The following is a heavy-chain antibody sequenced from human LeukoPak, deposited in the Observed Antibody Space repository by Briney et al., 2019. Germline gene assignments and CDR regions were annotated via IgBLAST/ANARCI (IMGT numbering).Heavy chain of an antibody. J-gene: IGHJ4*02. D-gene: IGHD1-1*01. CDR3: ATSTMTTGPYPPPKYLY. V-gene: IGHV4-39*07. CDR2: IYYSGST. Sequence: SETLSLACTVSGGSISSSSYYWGWIRQPPGKGLEWIGSIYYSGSTYYNPSLKSRLTMSVDTSKNQFSLTLNSMTAADTALYYCATSTMTTGPYPPPKYLYWGPGTLVTVSS. CDR1: GGSISSSSYY.